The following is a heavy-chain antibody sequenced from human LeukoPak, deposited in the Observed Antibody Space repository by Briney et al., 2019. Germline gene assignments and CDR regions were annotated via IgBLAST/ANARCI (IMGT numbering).Heavy chain of an antibody. CDR2: INPNSGGT. J-gene: IGHJ4*02. CDR1: RYTFTVYY. V-gene: IGHV1-2*02. D-gene: IGHD5-24*01. Sequence: GASVKASCMASRYTFTVYYMHWVRQAPGQGLEWMGWINPNSGGTNYAQKFQGRVTMTRDTSISTAYMELSRLRSEDTAVYYCEREPGDGYNPLDYWGQGTLVTVSS. CDR3: EREPGDGYNPLDY.